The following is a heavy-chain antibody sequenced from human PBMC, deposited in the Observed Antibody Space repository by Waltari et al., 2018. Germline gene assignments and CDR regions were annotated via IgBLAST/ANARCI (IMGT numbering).Heavy chain of an antibody. J-gene: IGHJ4*02. Sequence: QLQESGPRLVKPSETLSLTCSVSGGPLSSPWWRWIRQPAGKGLEWIGRIYISGTTNKNPSLESRITVSLDTPKNQFSLKLTSVSAADTAVYYCARQATSWSGFDYWGPGIQVTVSS. V-gene: IGHV4-4*07. CDR1: GGPLSSPW. CDR2: IYISGTT. D-gene: IGHD2-15*01. CDR3: ARQATSWSGFDY.